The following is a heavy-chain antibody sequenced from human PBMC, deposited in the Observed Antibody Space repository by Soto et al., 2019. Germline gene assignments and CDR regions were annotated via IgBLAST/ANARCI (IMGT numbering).Heavy chain of an antibody. CDR1: GFSLTTYGVR. V-gene: IGHV2-5*02. CDR2: IYWDDDK. J-gene: IGHJ4*02. D-gene: IGHD1-7*01. CDR3: AHRLTLNSDWNYGRFDY. Sequence: QITLKESGPTLVKPTQTLTLTCTFSGFSLTTYGVRVGWVRQPPGKALEWLALIYWDDDKRYSPSLKRRLTITKNTTKNHVVLTRTNMDPVDTATYYCAHRLTLNSDWNYGRFDYWGQGTLVTVSS.